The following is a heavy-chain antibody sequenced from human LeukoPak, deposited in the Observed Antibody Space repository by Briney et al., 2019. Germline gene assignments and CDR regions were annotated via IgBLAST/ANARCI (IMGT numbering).Heavy chain of an antibody. CDR2: IYHSGST. V-gene: IGHV4-38-2*01. D-gene: IGHD4-17*01. J-gene: IGHJ4*02. Sequence: SETLSLTCAVSGFSISSGYYWGWIRQPPGKGLEWIGIIYHSGSTSYSPSLKSQVTISVDTSKNQLSLKLTSVTAADTAVYYCARVRTTVTTDFDYWGQGTLVTVSS. CDR1: GFSISSGYY. CDR3: ARVRTTVTTDFDY.